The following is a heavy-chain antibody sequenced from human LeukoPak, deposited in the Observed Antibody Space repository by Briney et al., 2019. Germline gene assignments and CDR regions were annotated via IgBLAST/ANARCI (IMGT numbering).Heavy chain of an antibody. CDR1: GFTFSSYG. D-gene: IGHD2-21*02. CDR3: ANGPSRVTEQNFGDAFDI. CDR2: IRYDGSNK. J-gene: IGHJ3*02. Sequence: TGGSLRLSCAASGFTFSSYGMHWVRQAPGKGLEWVAFIRYDGSNKYYVDSVKGRFTVSRDNSKNTLYLQMNSLRAEDTAVYYCANGPSRVTEQNFGDAFDIWGQGTMVTVSS. V-gene: IGHV3-30*02.